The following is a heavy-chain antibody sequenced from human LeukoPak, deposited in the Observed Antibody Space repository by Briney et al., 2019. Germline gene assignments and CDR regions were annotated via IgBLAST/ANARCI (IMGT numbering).Heavy chain of an antibody. J-gene: IGHJ4*02. D-gene: IGHD3-22*01. Sequence: ASVKVSCKASGYTLNDYYIHWLRQAPGLGLEWMGWINPNSGGTDYAPKFQGRVTMTWDTSISTAYMELRNLKFNDSALYYCARDGSPWTVGITPGLYCFDSWGQGTLFTVSS. CDR1: GYTLNDYY. CDR3: ARDGSPWTVGITPGLYCFDS. V-gene: IGHV1-2*02. CDR2: INPNSGGT.